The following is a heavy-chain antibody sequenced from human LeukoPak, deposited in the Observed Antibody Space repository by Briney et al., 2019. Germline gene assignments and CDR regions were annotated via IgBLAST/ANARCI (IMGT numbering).Heavy chain of an antibody. V-gene: IGHV4-39*07. J-gene: IGHJ3*02. D-gene: IGHD2-21*01. CDR3: AKSKDYCEVDI. CDR1: GVSISTSNYY. Sequence: SSETLPLTCTVSGVSISTSNYYWGWIRQPPGKGLEWIGNMFYNGSTYYTRSLRRRVTISLDTPRNQFSLTLNPVTAPDMPVYYCAKSKDYCEVDIWGQGTMVTVSS. CDR2: MFYNGST.